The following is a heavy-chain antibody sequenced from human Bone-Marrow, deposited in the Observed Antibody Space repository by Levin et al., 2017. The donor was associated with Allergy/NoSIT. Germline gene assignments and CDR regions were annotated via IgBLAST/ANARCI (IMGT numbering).Heavy chain of an antibody. CDR1: GGSISSSSYY. V-gene: IGHV4-39*01. D-gene: IGHD6-19*01. Sequence: SETLSLTCTVSGGSISSSSYYWGWIRQPPGKGLEWIGSIYYSGSTYYNPSLKSRVTISVDTSKNQFSLKLSSVTAADTAVYYCASWLDSSGWYFLFQTSDAFDIWGQGTMVTVSS. CDR2: IYYSGST. J-gene: IGHJ3*02. CDR3: ASWLDSSGWYFLFQTSDAFDI.